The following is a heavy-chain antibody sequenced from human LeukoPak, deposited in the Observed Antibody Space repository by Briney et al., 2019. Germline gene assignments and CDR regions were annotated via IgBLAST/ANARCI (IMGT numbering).Heavy chain of an antibody. CDR1: GYTFTGYY. CDR2: ISAYNGNT. CDR3: ARDGLGYCSSTSCLVGGFDY. J-gene: IGHJ4*02. D-gene: IGHD2-2*01. V-gene: IGHV1-18*04. Sequence: ASVKVSCKASGYTFTGYYMHWVRQAPGQGLEWMGWISAYNGNTNYAQKLQGRVTMTTDTSTSTAYMELRSLRSDDTAVYYCARDGLGYCSSTSCLVGGFDYWGQGTLVTVSS.